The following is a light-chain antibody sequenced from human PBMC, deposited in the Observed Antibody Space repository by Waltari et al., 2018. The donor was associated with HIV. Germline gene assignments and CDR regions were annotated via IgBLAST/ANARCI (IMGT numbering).Light chain of an antibody. CDR2: GTS. J-gene: IGKJ1*01. CDR3: LQYNNWPPWT. V-gene: IGKV3-15*01. CDR1: QAIGSN. Sequence: EIVMTPSPATPSVSPGESATPACRASQAIGSNLAWDQQKPGQAPRLVIYGTSTRGTCSPARFSGLEAGTEVTLTISSLQSEDFAVFYGLQYNNWPPWTFGQGTKVEIK.